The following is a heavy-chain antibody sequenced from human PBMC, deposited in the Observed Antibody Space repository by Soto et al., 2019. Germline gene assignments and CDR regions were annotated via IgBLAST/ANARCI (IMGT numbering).Heavy chain of an antibody. D-gene: IGHD1-26*01. V-gene: IGHV3-21*01. CDR2: ISSSSSYI. CDR3: ARIVVGATWYFDL. CDR1: GFTFSSYS. J-gene: IGHJ2*01. Sequence: EVQLVESGGGLVKPGGSLRLSCAASGFTFSSYSMNWVRQAPGKGLEWVSSISSSSSYIYYADSVKGRFTISRDNAKNSLYLQMNSLRAEDTAVYYCARIVVGATWYFDLWGRGTLVTFSS.